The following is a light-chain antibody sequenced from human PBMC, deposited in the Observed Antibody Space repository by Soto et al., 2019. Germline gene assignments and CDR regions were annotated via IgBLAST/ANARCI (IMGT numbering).Light chain of an antibody. CDR1: QSVSSY. Sequence: EIVLTQSPGTLSLSPGERATLSCRASQSVSSYLAWYQQKPGQAPRLLIYDASNRATGIPARFSGSGSGTDFTLTISSLEPEDFAVYYCQQRSNWPMYTFGQGTKVDI. J-gene: IGKJ2*01. CDR2: DAS. CDR3: QQRSNWPMYT. V-gene: IGKV3-11*01.